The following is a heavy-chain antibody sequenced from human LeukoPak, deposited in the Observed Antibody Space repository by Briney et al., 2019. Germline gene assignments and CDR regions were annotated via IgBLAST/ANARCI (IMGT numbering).Heavy chain of an antibody. D-gene: IGHD3-22*01. V-gene: IGHV3-21*01. J-gene: IGHJ4*02. Sequence: GGSLRLSCAASGFTFSSYGMHWFRQAPGKGLEWVSSISSSSSYIYYADSVKGRFTISRDNAKNSLYLQMNSLRAEDTAVYYCARGYYYDSSGSLYFDYWGQGTLVTVSS. CDR3: ARGYYYDSSGSLYFDY. CDR2: ISSSSSYI. CDR1: GFTFSSYG.